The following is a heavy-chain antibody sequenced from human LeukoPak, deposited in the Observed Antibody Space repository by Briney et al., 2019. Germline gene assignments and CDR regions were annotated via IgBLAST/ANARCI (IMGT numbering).Heavy chain of an antibody. CDR2: IIPIFCTA. CDR3: ARGTYYHDSSVYFLDY. CDR1: GGTFSSYA. V-gene: IGHV1-69*05. D-gene: IGHD3-22*01. Sequence: SSVKVSCKASGGTFSSYAISWVRQAPGKGLEWMGGIIPIFCTANYAQKFQGRVTITTDESTGTAYMELSSLRSEDTAVYYCARGTYYHDSSVYFLDYWGQGTLVTVSS. J-gene: IGHJ4*02.